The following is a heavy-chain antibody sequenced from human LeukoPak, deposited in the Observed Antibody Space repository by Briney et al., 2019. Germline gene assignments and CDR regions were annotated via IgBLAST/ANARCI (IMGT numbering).Heavy chain of an antibody. CDR3: VKGSGSGWYGWFAP. V-gene: IGHV3-23*01. Sequence: PWGAPGISCAGSGFPLSGYAMYWVRPAPGKGPEGGSSIEASGGATYYADSVKGRFTISRDNSKNTFYLQMNSLRAEDAALYYCVKGSGSGWYGWFAPWGQGTLVTVSS. CDR1: GFPLSGYA. CDR2: IEASGGAT. J-gene: IGHJ5*02. D-gene: IGHD6-19*01.